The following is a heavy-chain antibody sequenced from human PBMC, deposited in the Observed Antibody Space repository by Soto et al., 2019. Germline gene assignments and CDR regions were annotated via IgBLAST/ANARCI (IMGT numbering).Heavy chain of an antibody. CDR1: GFTFSNFG. CDR3: AKDRGYCDSSSCYLGHAFDI. V-gene: IGHV3-30*18. Sequence: GGSLRLSCAASGFTFSNFGIPLVRQAPGQGLAWVAVISHDGRSKFYGDSVQGRFTISRDNSKNTLSLQMNSLRAEDTAVYYCAKDRGYCDSSSCYLGHAFDIWGQGTTVTVSS. J-gene: IGHJ3*02. D-gene: IGHD2-2*01. CDR2: ISHDGRSK.